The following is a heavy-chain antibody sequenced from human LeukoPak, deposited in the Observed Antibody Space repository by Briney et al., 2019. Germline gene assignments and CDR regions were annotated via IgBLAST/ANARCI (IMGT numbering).Heavy chain of an antibody. Sequence: GASVKVSCKVSGYTLTELSMHWVRQAPGKGLEWMGGFDPEDGETIYAQKFQGRVTMTEDTSTDTAYMELSSLRSEDTAVYYCAVVGATTMGFDYWGQGTLVTVSS. J-gene: IGHJ4*02. CDR2: FDPEDGET. CDR3: AVVGATTMGFDY. V-gene: IGHV1-24*01. D-gene: IGHD1-26*01. CDR1: GYTLTELS.